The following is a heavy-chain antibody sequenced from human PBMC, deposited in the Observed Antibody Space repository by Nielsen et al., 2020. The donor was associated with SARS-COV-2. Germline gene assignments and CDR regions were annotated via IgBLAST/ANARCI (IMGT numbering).Heavy chain of an antibody. CDR3: ATDSPFGVVIYALAH. CDR2: INPNSGGT. CDR1: GYTFTSYY. V-gene: IGHV1-2*06. J-gene: IGHJ4*02. D-gene: IGHD3-3*01. Sequence: ASVKVSCKASGYTFTSYYIHWVRQAPGQGLEWMGRINPNSGGTNFAQRFQGRVTMTRDTSITTAYMELSRLRSDDTAVYYCATDSPFGVVIYALAHWGQGTLVTVSS.